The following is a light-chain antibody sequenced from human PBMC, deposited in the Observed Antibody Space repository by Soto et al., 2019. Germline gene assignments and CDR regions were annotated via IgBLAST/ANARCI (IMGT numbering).Light chain of an antibody. CDR1: QSVSSN. CDR3: QQYDILPRT. CDR2: GAS. J-gene: IGKJ1*01. V-gene: IGKV3-15*01. Sequence: TQAPGTVSLSPGEMATLSCRASQSVSSNLAWYQQKPGQAPRLLISGASTRATGIPARLSGSGSGTEFTLTISSLRSEDFAVYYCQQYDILPRTFGQGTKVDIK.